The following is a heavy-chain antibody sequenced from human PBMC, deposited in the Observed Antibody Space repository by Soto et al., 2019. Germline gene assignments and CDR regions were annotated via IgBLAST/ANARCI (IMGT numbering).Heavy chain of an antibody. D-gene: IGHD6-19*01. CDR2: ISATGSR. CDR1: GFTFSNYA. J-gene: IGHJ4*02. Sequence: EVQVLDSGGGLVQPGGSQRLSCEASGFTFSNYAMSWVRQAPGKGLEWVSTISATGSRLYADSVKGRFTISRDNSKNTVYLQMNFLRAEDTAVYYCAKVSNKWAVAQRGYFDYWGQGTLVTVSS. CDR3: AKVSNKWAVAQRGYFDY. V-gene: IGHV3-23*01.